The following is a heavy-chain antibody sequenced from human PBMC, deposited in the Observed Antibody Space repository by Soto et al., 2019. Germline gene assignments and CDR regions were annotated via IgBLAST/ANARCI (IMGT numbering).Heavy chain of an antibody. J-gene: IGHJ3*02. CDR2: ISGSGGST. Sequence: GSLRLSCAASGFTFSSYAMSWVRQAPGKGLEWVSAISGSGGSTYYADSVKGRFTISRDNSKNTLYLQMNSLRAEDTAVYYCAKGRGDYDILTGYRDDAFDIWGQGTMVTVS. V-gene: IGHV3-23*01. D-gene: IGHD3-9*01. CDR1: GFTFSSYA. CDR3: AKGRGDYDILTGYRDDAFDI.